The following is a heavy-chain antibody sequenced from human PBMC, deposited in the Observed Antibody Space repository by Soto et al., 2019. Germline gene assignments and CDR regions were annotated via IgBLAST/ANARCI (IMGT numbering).Heavy chain of an antibody. J-gene: IGHJ6*02. Sequence: PGGSLRLSCVASGLTFGTYAIHWVRLAPGKGLQWVALISYEGSNTYYADSVKGRFTVSRDNSKNTLYLQMNSLRPEDTGVYYCARVTPGNNLYYFYGLDVWGQGTSVTVSS. D-gene: IGHD1-1*01. CDR3: ARVTPGNNLYYFYGLDV. V-gene: IGHV3-30-3*01. CDR1: GLTFGTYA. CDR2: ISYEGSNT.